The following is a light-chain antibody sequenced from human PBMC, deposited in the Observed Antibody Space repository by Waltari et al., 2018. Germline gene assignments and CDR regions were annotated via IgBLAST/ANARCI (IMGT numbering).Light chain of an antibody. Sequence: QSALTQPAPVSGSPGQSITISCTRTRNDICTYKFVSCYQQHPGKAPKLIIYEFNQRPSGISNRFSGSKSGNTAALTISGLQTEDEADYFCCSYVTGDTWVFGGGTKVAVL. CDR2: EFN. J-gene: IGLJ3*02. CDR3: CSYVTGDTWV. V-gene: IGLV2-23*02. CDR1: RNDICTYKF.